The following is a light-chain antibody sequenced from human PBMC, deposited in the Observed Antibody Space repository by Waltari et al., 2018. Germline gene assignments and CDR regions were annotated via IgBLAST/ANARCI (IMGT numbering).Light chain of an antibody. CDR2: DVS. Sequence: QSALTQPASVSGSPGQSITISCTGTSSDVGVYNYVSWFQQPPGKAPNLMIYDVSNRPSGVSNRFSGSKSGNTASLTISGLQAEDEADYYCSSYTSSSTPLVFGGGTKLTVL. V-gene: IGLV2-14*03. CDR3: SSYTSSSTPLV. CDR1: SSDVGVYNY. J-gene: IGLJ2*01.